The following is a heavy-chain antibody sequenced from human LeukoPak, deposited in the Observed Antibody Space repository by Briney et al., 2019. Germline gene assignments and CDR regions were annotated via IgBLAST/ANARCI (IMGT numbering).Heavy chain of an antibody. CDR2: ISAYNGNT. J-gene: IGHJ6*04. V-gene: IGHV1-18*01. CDR1: GYTFPTFG. D-gene: IGHD2-2*01. CDR3: ARGGVVPAAFYYGMDV. Sequence: GASVKVSCKASGYTFPTFGISWVRQAPGQGLEWMGWISAYNGNTNYAQRLQGRVTMTTDTSTSTAYMELRSLRSDDTAVYYCARGGVVPAAFYYGMDVWGKGTTVTVSS.